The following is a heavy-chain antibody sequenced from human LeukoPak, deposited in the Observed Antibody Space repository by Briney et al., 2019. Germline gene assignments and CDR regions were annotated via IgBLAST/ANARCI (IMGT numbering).Heavy chain of an antibody. D-gene: IGHD2-21*02. J-gene: IGHJ4*02. CDR2: MNPNSGNT. Sequence: GASVTVSCTASGYTFTSYDINWVRQAPGQGLEWMGWMNPNSGNTGYAQKFQGRVTMTRNTSMSTAYMELSSLRSEDTAVYYCARGRGKAYCGGDCYPDCWGQGTLVTVSS. CDR1: GYTFTSYD. V-gene: IGHV1-8*01. CDR3: ARGRGKAYCGGDCYPDC.